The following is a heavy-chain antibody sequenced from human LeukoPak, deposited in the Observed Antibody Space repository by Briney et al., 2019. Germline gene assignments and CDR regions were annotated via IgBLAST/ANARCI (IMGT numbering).Heavy chain of an antibody. CDR3: ARGQYQLLCYYHGMDV. D-gene: IGHD2-2*01. Sequence: ASVKVSCKASGYTFTSYDINWVRQATGQGLEWMGWMSPNSGNTGYAQKFQGRVTMTRNTSISTAYMELSSLRSEDTAVYYCARGQYQLLCYYHGMDVWGQGTTVTVSS. CDR1: GYTFTSYD. V-gene: IGHV1-8*01. J-gene: IGHJ6*02. CDR2: MSPNSGNT.